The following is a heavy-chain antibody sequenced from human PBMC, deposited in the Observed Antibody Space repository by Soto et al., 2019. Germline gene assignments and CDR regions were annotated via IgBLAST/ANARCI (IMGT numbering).Heavy chain of an antibody. J-gene: IGHJ4*02. CDR1: GFTFSDYY. CDR3: AADHPRANAEDY. Sequence: GGSLRLSCAASGFTFSDYYMSWIRQAPGKGLEWVSYISSSGSTIYYADSVKGRFTISRDNAKNSLYLQMNSLRAEDTAVYYCAADHPRANAEDYWGQGTLVTVSS. V-gene: IGHV3-11*01. CDR2: ISSSGSTI.